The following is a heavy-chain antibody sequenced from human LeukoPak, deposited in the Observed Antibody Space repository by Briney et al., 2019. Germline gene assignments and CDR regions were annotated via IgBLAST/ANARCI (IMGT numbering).Heavy chain of an antibody. CDR2: ISSDGRHI. V-gene: IGHV3-30*04. J-gene: IGHJ4*02. Sequence: PGGSLRLSCVASGFSISAYNMFWVRQAPGKGLECVALISSDGRHIEYPDSVQGRFTISRDISKNTLYLQMNSLTDDDTAIYFCAKDRLQIRSYVGIFDHWGQGALVTVSS. D-gene: IGHD4-11*01. CDR1: GFSISAYN. CDR3: AKDRLQIRSYVGIFDH.